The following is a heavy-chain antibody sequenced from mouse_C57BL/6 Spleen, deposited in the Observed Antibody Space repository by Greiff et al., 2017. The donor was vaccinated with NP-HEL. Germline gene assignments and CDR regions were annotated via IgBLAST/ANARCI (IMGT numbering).Heavy chain of an antibody. CDR2: INPSSGYT. Sequence: VQLVESGAELARPGASVKMSCKASGYTFTSYTMHWVKQRPGQGLEWIGYINPSSGYTKYNQKFKDKATLTADKSSSTAYMQLSSLTSEDSAVYYCARLDYAMDYWGQGTSVTVSS. J-gene: IGHJ4*01. CDR1: GYTFTSYT. CDR3: ARLDYAMDY. V-gene: IGHV1-4*01.